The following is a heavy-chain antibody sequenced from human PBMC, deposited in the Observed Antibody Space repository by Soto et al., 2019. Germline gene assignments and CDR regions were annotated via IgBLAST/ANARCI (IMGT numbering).Heavy chain of an antibody. J-gene: IGHJ6*02. CDR1: GGSISSYY. D-gene: IGHD6-6*01. Sequence: PSETLSLTCTVSGGSISSYYWSWIRQPPGKGLEWIGYIYYSGSTNYNPSLKSRVTISVDTSKNQFSLKLSSVTAADTAVYYCAGESIKAEKYYYYYYGMDVWGQGTTVTVS. V-gene: IGHV4-59*01. CDR3: AGESIKAEKYYYYYYGMDV. CDR2: IYYSGST.